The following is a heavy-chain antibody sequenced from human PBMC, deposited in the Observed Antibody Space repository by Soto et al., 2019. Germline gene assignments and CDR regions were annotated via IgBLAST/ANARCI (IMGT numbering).Heavy chain of an antibody. CDR2: IWYDGSNK. CDR3: AIDRLAYGDNGWFAP. D-gene: IGHD4-17*01. Sequence: PGGSLRLSCAASGFTFSSYGMHWVRQAPGKGLEWVAVIWYDGSNKYYADSVKGRFTISRDNSKNTLYLQMNSLRAEDTAVYYCAIDRLAYGDNGWFAPWGQGTLVTVSS. CDR1: GFTFSSYG. V-gene: IGHV3-33*01. J-gene: IGHJ5*02.